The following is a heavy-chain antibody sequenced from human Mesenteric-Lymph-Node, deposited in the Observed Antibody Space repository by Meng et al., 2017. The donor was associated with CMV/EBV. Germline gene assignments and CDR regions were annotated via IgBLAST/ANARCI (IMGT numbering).Heavy chain of an antibody. D-gene: IGHD2-8*02. V-gene: IGHV3-30*04. CDR3: TRRKHPTGPDPFDS. CDR1: GFTFNAYA. Sequence: GESLKLSCAASGFTFNAYAIHWVRQAPGKGLEWVAVISSDGNTIFYADSVKGRFTISRDNSKNTLYLQMNSLRSEDTAVYYCTRRKHPTGPDPFDSWGQGTLVTVSS. J-gene: IGHJ4*02. CDR2: ISSDGNTI.